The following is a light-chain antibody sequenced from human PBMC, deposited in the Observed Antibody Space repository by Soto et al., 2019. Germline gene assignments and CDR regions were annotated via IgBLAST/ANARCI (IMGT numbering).Light chain of an antibody. J-gene: IGKJ1*01. Sequence: EIVLTQSPGTLSLSPGEIATLSFRASQSVSSSYLAWYQQKPGQAPRLLIYGASTRATGIPARFSGSGSGTEFTLTISSLQSEDFAVYYCQQYNNWWTFGQGTKVDIK. CDR1: QSVSSSY. V-gene: IGKV3-15*01. CDR3: QQYNNWWT. CDR2: GAS.